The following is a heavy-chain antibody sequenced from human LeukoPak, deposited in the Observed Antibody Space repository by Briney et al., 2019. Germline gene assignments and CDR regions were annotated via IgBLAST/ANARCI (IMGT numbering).Heavy chain of an antibody. CDR3: ARDGYGNDYMVV. D-gene: IGHD1-1*01. Sequence: PRRSLRLSCAASTLTVSSTYTSCVRQAPRKGLEWDSVIYSDGTTYYEDSVKGRFAISRDHPKNTPYLQMNSLRAEDADVYYCARDGYGNDYMVVWGKGTTVTVAS. J-gene: IGHJ6*03. CDR2: IYSDGTT. CDR1: TLTVSSTY. V-gene: IGHV3-53*01.